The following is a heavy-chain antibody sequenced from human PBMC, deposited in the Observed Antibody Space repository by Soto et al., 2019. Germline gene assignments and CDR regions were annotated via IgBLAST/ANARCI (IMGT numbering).Heavy chain of an antibody. Sequence: GGSLRLSCAASGFTFSNYGMHWVRQAPGKGLEWLAIISHDGSDLKYADSVKGRFTISRDNSRNTLYLQMNSLRAEDTAVYYCARGEYYYDSSGSPDYWGQGTLVTVSS. D-gene: IGHD3-22*01. CDR3: ARGEYYYDSSGSPDY. V-gene: IGHV3-30*03. J-gene: IGHJ4*02. CDR2: ISHDGSDL. CDR1: GFTFSNYG.